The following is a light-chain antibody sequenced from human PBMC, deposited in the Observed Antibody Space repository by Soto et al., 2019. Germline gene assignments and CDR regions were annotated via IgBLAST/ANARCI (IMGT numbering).Light chain of an antibody. V-gene: IGKV1-33*01. J-gene: IGKJ2*01. CDR2: DAS. CDR3: QQYNVVPPT. CDR1: QDISIY. Sequence: DIPMTQSPSSLSASVGDRVTITCRASQDISIYLNCFQQKPGKAPKPLISDASNLEKGVPSRFTGSGSGTDFTLTINSLQPDEIATYYCQQYNVVPPTFGQGTRLEI.